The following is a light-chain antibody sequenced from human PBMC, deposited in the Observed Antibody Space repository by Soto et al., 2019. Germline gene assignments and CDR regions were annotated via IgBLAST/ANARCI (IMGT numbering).Light chain of an antibody. V-gene: IGKV3-15*01. CDR2: GAS. CDR3: QQYNNSPPT. J-gene: IGKJ1*01. Sequence: MKHAPNTLCAAPGDRATPSYRASQSVSSSIAWYQHKPGQAPRLLIYGASTRATGIPARISGSGSGTEFTLTICSLQSEDFAVYYCQQYNNSPPTFGEGTKVDIK. CDR1: QSVSSS.